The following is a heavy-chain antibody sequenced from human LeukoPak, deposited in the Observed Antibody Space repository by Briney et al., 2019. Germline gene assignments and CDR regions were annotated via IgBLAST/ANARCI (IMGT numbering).Heavy chain of an antibody. CDR2: IRYDGSNK. V-gene: IGHV3-30*02. CDR1: GFTFSSYG. D-gene: IGHD3-3*01. J-gene: IGHJ3*02. CDR3: ATTPQYDFWSGPKGGAFDI. Sequence: GGSLRLSCAASGFTFSSYGMHWVRQAPGKGLEWVAFIRYDGSNKYYADSVKGRFTISRDNSKNTLYLQMNSLRAEDTAVYYCATTPQYDFWSGPKGGAFDIWGQGTMVTVSS.